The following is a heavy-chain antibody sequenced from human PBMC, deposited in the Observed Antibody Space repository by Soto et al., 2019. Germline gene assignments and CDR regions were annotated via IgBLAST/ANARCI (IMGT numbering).Heavy chain of an antibody. Sequence: GGSLRLSCTASGFTFSHYALHWLRQTPGKGLEWVAYISYHGNTEKYADSVKGRFTISRDNYKKEVYLQMNSLRIEDTAVYYCARVGLNVFRAANDSYNWFEPWGQGTLVTVSS. V-gene: IGHV3-30*04. CDR2: ISYHGNTE. CDR3: ARVGLNVFRAANDSYNWFEP. J-gene: IGHJ5*02. CDR1: GFTFSHYA. D-gene: IGHD6-25*01.